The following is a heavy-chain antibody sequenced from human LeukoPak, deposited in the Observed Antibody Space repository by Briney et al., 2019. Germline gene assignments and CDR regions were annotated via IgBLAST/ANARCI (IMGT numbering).Heavy chain of an antibody. CDR1: GFTFSSYA. J-gene: IGHJ4*02. D-gene: IGHD3-22*01. CDR2: ISGSGGST. CDR3: AKRRYDSSGYTP. Sequence: GGSLRLSCAASGFTFSSYAMSWVRQAPGKGLEWVSAISGSGGSTYYADSVKGRFTISRDDSKNTLYLQMNSLRAEDTAVYNCAKRRYDSSGYTPWGQGTLVTVSS. V-gene: IGHV3-23*01.